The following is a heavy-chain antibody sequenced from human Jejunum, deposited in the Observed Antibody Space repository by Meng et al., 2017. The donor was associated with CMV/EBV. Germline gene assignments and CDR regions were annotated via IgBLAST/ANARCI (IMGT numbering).Heavy chain of an antibody. CDR2: LTSSSSTI. Sequence: AASGFTFSSYSMNWVRQAPGKGLEWVGYLTSSSSTIYYADSVKGRFTISRDNAKNSLYLQINSLRAEDTAVYYCARDPVLNGLDVWGQGATVTVSS. CDR1: GFTFSSYS. CDR3: ARDPVLNGLDV. J-gene: IGHJ6*02. V-gene: IGHV3-48*04.